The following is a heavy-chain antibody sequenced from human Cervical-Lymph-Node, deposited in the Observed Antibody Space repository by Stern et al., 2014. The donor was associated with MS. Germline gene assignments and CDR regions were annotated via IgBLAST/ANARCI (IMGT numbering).Heavy chain of an antibody. V-gene: IGHV2-70*01. CDR2: LDWGDDK. CDR1: GFSLSTSGMC. J-gene: IGHJ4*02. D-gene: IGHD3-16*02. CDR3: ARTRTHYDYVWGSYRYPFDY. Sequence: QVTLKESGPALVKPTQTLTLTCTFSGFSLSTSGMCVSWIRQPPGKALEWLALLDWGDDKYYSTSLKTRLTISKDTSKNQVVLTMTNMDPVDTATYYCARTRTHYDYVWGSYRYPFDYWGQGTLVTVSS.